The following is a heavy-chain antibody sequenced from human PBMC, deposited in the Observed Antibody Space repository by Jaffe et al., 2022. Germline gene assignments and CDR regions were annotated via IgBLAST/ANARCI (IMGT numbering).Heavy chain of an antibody. D-gene: IGHD3-10*01. J-gene: IGHJ2*01. CDR1: GYSISSGHY. V-gene: IGHV4-38-2*01. CDR2: IYQSGST. Sequence: QVLLQESGPGLVKPSETLSLTCAVSGYSISSGHYWGWIRQPPGKGLEWIGSIYQSGSTYYHPSLKSRVTISVDTSKNQFSLRLSSVTAADTAVYYCARPDGELFRSYWSFDVWGRGTLVTVSS. CDR3: ARPDGELFRSYWSFDV.